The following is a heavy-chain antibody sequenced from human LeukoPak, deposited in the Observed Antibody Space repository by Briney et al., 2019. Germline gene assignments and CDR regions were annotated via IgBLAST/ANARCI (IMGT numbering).Heavy chain of an antibody. V-gene: IGHV4-30-2*01. CDR1: GGSISSGGYY. CDR3: ARGGSYYFYNGMDV. Sequence: RSSQTLSLTCTVSGGSISSGGYYWSWIRQPPGKGLEWIGYIYHSGSTYYNPSLKSRVTISVDRSKNQFSLKLSSVTAADTAVYYCARGGSYYFYNGMDVWAKGPRSPSP. D-gene: IGHD1-26*01. J-gene: IGHJ6*02. CDR2: IYHSGST.